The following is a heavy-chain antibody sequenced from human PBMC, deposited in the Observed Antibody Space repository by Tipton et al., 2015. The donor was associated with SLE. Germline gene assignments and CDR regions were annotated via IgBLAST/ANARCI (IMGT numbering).Heavy chain of an antibody. CDR3: ARYFYDSSGVCLFDL. V-gene: IGHV4-31*03. CDR2: VFSSGTT. Sequence: TLSLTCIVSSGSVSSGSYYWSWIRQHPGKGLEWIGYVFSSGTTYYNPSLQGRISMSLDTSKNQLSLQLSSVTSADTAVYYCARYFYDSSGVCLFDLWGQGTLVTVSS. J-gene: IGHJ4*02. CDR1: SGSVSSGSYY. D-gene: IGHD3-22*01.